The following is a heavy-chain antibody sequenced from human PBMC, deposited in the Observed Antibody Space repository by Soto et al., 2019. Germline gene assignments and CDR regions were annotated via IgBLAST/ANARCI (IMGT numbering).Heavy chain of an antibody. CDR1: GFTFSSYA. V-gene: IGHV3-23*01. CDR2: INRGSGGGT. J-gene: IGHJ4*02. CDR3: AKEDLGYFDY. D-gene: IGHD3-16*01. Sequence: GGSLRLSCAASGFTFSSYAMSWVRQAPGKGLEWVAVINRGSGGGTSYADSVRGRFTISRDNSKNTLYLQMNSLRAEDTAIYYCAKEDLGYFDYWGQGTLVTVSS.